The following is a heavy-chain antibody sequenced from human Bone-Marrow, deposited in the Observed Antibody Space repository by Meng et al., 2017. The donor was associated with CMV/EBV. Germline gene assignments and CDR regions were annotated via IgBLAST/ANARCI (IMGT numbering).Heavy chain of an antibody. CDR2: ISHGEDT. Sequence: GDSISSSDWWTWVRRPPGEGLEWIGEISHGEDTNYSPSLKSRVTISMDKSKRHFSLRVNSVTAADTAVYYCARVRCSGGSCFYFDFWGQGTLVTVSS. CDR3: ARVRCSGGSCFYFDF. J-gene: IGHJ4*02. CDR1: GDSISSSDW. D-gene: IGHD2-15*01. V-gene: IGHV4-4*02.